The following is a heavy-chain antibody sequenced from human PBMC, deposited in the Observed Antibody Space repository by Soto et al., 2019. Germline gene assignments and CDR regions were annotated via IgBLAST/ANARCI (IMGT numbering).Heavy chain of an antibody. CDR1: GFTFSSYW. CDR2: IKQDGSEK. D-gene: IGHD3-3*01. V-gene: IGHV3-7*03. J-gene: IGHJ6*02. CDR3: ARDRYYDFWSGYYAYYYYGMDV. Sequence: GGSLRLSCAASGFTFSSYWMSWVRRAPGKGLEWVANIKQDGSEKYYVDSVKGRFTISRDNAKNSLYLQMNSLRAEDTAVYYCARDRYYDFWSGYYAYYYYGMDVWGQGTTVTVSS.